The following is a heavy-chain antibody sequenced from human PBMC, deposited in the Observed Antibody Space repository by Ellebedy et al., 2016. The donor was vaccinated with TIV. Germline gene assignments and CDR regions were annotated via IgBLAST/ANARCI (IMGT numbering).Heavy chain of an antibody. Sequence: SEPLSLTCPVSGGSISRNSSCWGWIRQSTGTGLEWIGSIYYSGSTYYNPSLKSRIPISVETSKNQFSLTRSSVTAADTAIYYCTRGGTSYFDYWGQGTLVTVSS. J-gene: IGHJ4*02. CDR3: TRGGTSYFDY. V-gene: IGHV4-39*07. CDR2: IYYSGST. CDR1: GGSISRNSSC. D-gene: IGHD1-1*01.